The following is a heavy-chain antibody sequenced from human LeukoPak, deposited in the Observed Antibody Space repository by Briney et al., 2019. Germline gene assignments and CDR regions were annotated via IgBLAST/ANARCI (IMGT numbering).Heavy chain of an antibody. CDR1: GFTFSSYW. CDR2: INRDGSST. J-gene: IGHJ5*02. CDR3: ARDPWLDP. V-gene: IGHV3-74*01. Sequence: GGSLRLSCAASGFTFSSYWMHWVRQAPGKGLVWVSRINRDGSSTSYADSVKGRFTISRDNSKNTPYLQMNSLRAEDTAVYYCARDPWLDPWGQGTLVTVSS.